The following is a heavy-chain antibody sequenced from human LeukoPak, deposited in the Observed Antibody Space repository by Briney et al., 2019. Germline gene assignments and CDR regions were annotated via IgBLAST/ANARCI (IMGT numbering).Heavy chain of an antibody. J-gene: IGHJ4*02. CDR1: GYTFSGYY. CDR2: TNPNSSAT. V-gene: IGHV1-2*02. CDR3: ARVGLYGSGSYLVY. Sequence: ASVKVSCKASGYTFSGYYIHWVRQAPGQGLEWMGWTNPNSSATNYAQKFQGRVTMTRDTSITTAYMELSRLTSDDTAVYYCARVGLYGSGSYLVYWGQGTLVTVSS. D-gene: IGHD3-10*01.